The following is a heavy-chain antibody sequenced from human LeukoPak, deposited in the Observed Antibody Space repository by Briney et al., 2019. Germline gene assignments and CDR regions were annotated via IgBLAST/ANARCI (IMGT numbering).Heavy chain of an antibody. CDR3: AKHWAATVTYFDY. CDR2: ISGSGGST. V-gene: IGHV3-23*01. CDR1: GFTFSSYA. D-gene: IGHD4-11*01. J-gene: IGHJ4*02. Sequence: GGSLRLSCAASGFTFSSYAMSWVRQAPGKGLEWVSAISGSGGSTYYADSVKGRFTISRGNSKNTLYLQMNSLRAEDTAVYYCAKHWAATVTYFDYWGQGTLVTVSS.